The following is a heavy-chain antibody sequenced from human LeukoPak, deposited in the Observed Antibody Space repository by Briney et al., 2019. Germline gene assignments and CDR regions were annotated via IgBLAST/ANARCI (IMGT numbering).Heavy chain of an antibody. V-gene: IGHV4-31*03. J-gene: IGHJ6*02. Sequence: PSQTLSLTCTVSGGSISSGGYYWSWIRQHPGTGLEWIGYIYYSGSTYYNSSLKSRVTISVDTSKNQFSLKLSSVTAADTAVYYCARDRASIAARQNYYYYGMDVWGQGTTVTVSS. D-gene: IGHD6-6*01. CDR3: ARDRASIAARQNYYYYGMDV. CDR1: GGSISSGGYY. CDR2: IYYSGST.